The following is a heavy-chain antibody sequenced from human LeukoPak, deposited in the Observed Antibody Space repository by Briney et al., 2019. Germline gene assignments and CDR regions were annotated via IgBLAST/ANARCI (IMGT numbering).Heavy chain of an antibody. CDR3: VRGGTYWTVS. V-gene: IGHV3-7*01. CDR2: IKPDGSEK. Sequence: GGSLRLSCAASGFTFSSYEMNWVRKAPGKGLEWVATIKPDGSEKYHVDSVSGRFTISRDNTNDSLFLQMNSLRVDDTAVYYCVRGGTYWTVSWGQGTLVNVS. J-gene: IGHJ5*01. CDR1: GFTFSSYE.